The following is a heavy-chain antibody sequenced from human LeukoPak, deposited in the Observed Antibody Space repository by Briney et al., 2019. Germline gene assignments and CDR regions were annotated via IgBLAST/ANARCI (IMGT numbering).Heavy chain of an antibody. Sequence: GGSLRLSCAASGFTYSVYAMSWVRQAPGKGLEWVSGISGSGANTHYADSVKGRFTISRDSSKNTLYLQMNSLRAEDTATYYCAKDASGSYCPDYWGQGTLVTVSS. D-gene: IGHD1-26*01. V-gene: IGHV3-23*01. CDR3: AKDASGSYCPDY. J-gene: IGHJ4*02. CDR2: ISGSGANT. CDR1: GFTYSVYA.